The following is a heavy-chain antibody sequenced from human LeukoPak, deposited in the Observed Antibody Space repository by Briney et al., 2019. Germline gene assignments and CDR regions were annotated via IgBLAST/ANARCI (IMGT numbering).Heavy chain of an antibody. CDR3: AREYINYVQDY. V-gene: IGHV3-33*01. CDR2: IWSDGSYK. J-gene: IGHJ4*02. CDR1: GFTFRTHG. Sequence: PGGSLRLSCAASGFTFRTHGMHWVRQAPGKGLEWVAVIWSDGSYKYYADSVKGRFTISRDFSKNTLYLQMNSLRAEDTAVYYCAREYINYVQDYWGQGTLVTVSS. D-gene: IGHD4-11*01.